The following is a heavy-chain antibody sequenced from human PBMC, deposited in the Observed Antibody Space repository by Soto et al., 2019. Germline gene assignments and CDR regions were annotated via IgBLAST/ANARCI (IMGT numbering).Heavy chain of an antibody. CDR3: AKHRVCYGNTCHSGEFDP. Sequence: SETLSLSCTVSGGSINNYYWSWIRQPPGKGLEWIGYIYYSGRTSYNPSLKSRVTISVDTSKNQFSLKLSSVTAADTAVYYCAKHRVCYGNTCHSGEFDPRAQRTLVTGSS. CDR2: IYYSGRT. V-gene: IGHV4-59*08. D-gene: IGHD2-15*01. CDR1: GGSINNYY. J-gene: IGHJ5*02.